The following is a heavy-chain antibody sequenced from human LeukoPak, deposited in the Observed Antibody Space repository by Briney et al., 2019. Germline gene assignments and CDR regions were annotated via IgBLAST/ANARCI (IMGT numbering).Heavy chain of an antibody. CDR3: ASSPYYYDSSGDPVRFDY. D-gene: IGHD3-22*01. CDR2: IYYSGST. V-gene: IGHV4-59*01. CDR1: GGSISSYY. J-gene: IGHJ4*02. Sequence: SETLSLTCTVSGGSISSYYWSWIRQPPGKGLEWIGYIYYSGSTNYNPSLKSRVTISVDTSKNQFSLKLSSVTAADTAVYYCASSPYYYDSSGDPVRFDYWGQGTLVTVSS.